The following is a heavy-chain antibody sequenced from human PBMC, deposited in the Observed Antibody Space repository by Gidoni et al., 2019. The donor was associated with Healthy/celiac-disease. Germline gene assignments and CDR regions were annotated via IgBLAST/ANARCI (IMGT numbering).Heavy chain of an antibody. CDR3: KTGWDYAYYYGMDV. J-gene: IGHJ6*02. CDR1: GYTFTSYA. V-gene: IGHV7-4-1*02. D-gene: IGHD1-7*01. Sequence: QVQLVQSGSELKKPGASVKVSCTASGYTFTSYAMNWVRQAPGQGLEWMGWINTNTGNPTYAQGFTGRFVFSVDTSVSTAYLQISSLKAEDTAVYYCKTGWDYAYYYGMDVWGQGTTVTVSS. CDR2: INTNTGNP.